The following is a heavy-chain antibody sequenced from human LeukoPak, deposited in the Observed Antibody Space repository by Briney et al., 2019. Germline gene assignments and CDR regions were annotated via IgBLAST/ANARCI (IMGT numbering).Heavy chain of an antibody. CDR3: ARAAGHSGYPYYFDY. CDR2: IYYSGST. CDR1: GGSISSGGYY. Sequence: SETLSLTCTVSGGSISSGGYYWSWIRQHPGKGPGWIGYIYYSGSTYYNPSLKSRVTISVDTSKNQFSLKLSSVTAADTAVYYCARAAGHSGYPYYFDYWGQGTLVTVSS. V-gene: IGHV4-31*03. J-gene: IGHJ4*02. D-gene: IGHD3-22*01.